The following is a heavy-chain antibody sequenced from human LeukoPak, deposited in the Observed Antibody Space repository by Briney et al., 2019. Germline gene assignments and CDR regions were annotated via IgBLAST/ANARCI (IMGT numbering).Heavy chain of an antibody. CDR3: ARDGFLGPYSYYGMDV. D-gene: IGHD3-3*01. V-gene: IGHV4-59*01. CDR2: IYYSGST. CDR1: GGSISSYY. J-gene: IGHJ6*02. Sequence: SETLSLTCTVSGGSISSYYWSWIRQPPGKGLEWIGYIYYSGSTNYNPSLKSRVTISVDTSTNQFSLKLSSVTAADTAVYYCARDGFLGPYSYYGMDVWGQGTTVTVSS.